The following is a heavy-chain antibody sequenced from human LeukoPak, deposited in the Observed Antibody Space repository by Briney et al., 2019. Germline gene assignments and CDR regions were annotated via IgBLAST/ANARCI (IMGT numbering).Heavy chain of an antibody. CDR3: ARSDWLSTSDAFDI. V-gene: IGHV1-18*04. CDR2: INAYNGNT. J-gene: IGHJ3*02. D-gene: IGHD3-9*01. CDR1: GYTFTSYG. Sequence: ASVKVSCKASGYTFTSYGISWVRQAPGQGLEWMGWINAYNGNTNYAQKLQGRVTMTTDTSTSTAYMELRSLRSDDTAVYYCARSDWLSTSDAFDIWGQGTMVTVSS.